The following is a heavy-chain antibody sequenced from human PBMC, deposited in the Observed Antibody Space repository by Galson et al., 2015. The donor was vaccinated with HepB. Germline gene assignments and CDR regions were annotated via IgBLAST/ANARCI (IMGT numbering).Heavy chain of an antibody. J-gene: IGHJ4*02. CDR3: ARGSSPTGDHGGYFDY. Sequence: SLRLSCAASGFTFSSYGTHWVRQAPGKGLEWVALIWYDGSDKYYADSVKGRFTISRDNSKNTVYLQMNNLRVEDTAVYYCARGSSPTGDHGGYFDYWGQGTLVTVSS. V-gene: IGHV3-33*01. D-gene: IGHD7-27*01. CDR2: IWYDGSDK. CDR1: GFTFSSYG.